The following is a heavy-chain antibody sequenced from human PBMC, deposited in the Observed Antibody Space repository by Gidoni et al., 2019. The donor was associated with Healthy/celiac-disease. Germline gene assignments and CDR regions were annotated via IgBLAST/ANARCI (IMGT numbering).Heavy chain of an antibody. D-gene: IGHD2-2*02. J-gene: IGHJ5*02. CDR2: IYWNDDK. V-gene: IGHV2-5*01. CDR1: EFSLSTSGVG. CDR3: AHACPDPRYCSSTSCYTVYNWFDP. Sequence: QITLKESGPTLVKPTQTLTLTCTFSEFSLSTSGVGVGWIRQPPGKALEWLALIYWNDDKRYSPSLKSRLTITKDTSKSQVVLIMTNRDPVDTATYYCAHACPDPRYCSSTSCYTVYNWFDPWGQGTLVTVSS.